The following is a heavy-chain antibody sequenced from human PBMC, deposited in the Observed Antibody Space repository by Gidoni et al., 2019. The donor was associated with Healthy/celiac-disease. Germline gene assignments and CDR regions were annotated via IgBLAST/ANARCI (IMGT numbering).Heavy chain of an antibody. J-gene: IGHJ4*02. CDR1: GGPISSYY. Sequence: QVQLQESGPGLVKPSGTLSITGTVSGGPISSYYWSWIRQPPGKGLEWIGYIYYSGSTNYNPSLTSRVTISVDTSKNQFSLKLSSVTAADTAVYYCARGRDYYDSSGNFDYWGQGTLVTVSS. CDR2: IYYSGST. D-gene: IGHD3-22*01. CDR3: ARGRDYYDSSGNFDY. V-gene: IGHV4-59*01.